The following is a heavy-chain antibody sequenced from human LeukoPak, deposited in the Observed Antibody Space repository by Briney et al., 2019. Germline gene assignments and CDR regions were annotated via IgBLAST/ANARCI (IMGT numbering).Heavy chain of an antibody. CDR2: ISYDGSNK. V-gene: IGHV3-30*18. Sequence: PGGSLRLSCAASRFPVNNNVIHWVRQAPGKGLEWVAVISYDGSNKYYADSVKGRFTISRDNSKNTLYLQMNSLRAEDTAVYYCAKDPYSSSWYGNHFDYWGQGTLVTVSS. CDR1: RFPVNNNV. J-gene: IGHJ4*02. CDR3: AKDPYSSSWYGNHFDY. D-gene: IGHD6-13*01.